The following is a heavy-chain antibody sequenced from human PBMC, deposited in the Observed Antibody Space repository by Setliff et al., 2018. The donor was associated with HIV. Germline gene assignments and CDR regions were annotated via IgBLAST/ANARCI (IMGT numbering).Heavy chain of an antibody. CDR3: ARGQSQGYAYSGSYGAFDI. V-gene: IGHV1-69*05. J-gene: IGHJ3*02. Sequence: SVKVSCKASGYIFTNDPMNWVRQAPGQGLEWMGGIIPMFGTRNYAQKFQGRVTITTDESTSTAYMELSSLRSEDTALYYCARGQSQGYAYSGSYGAFDIWGQGTMVTVSS. CDR1: GYIFTNDP. D-gene: IGHD1-26*01. CDR2: IIPMFGTR.